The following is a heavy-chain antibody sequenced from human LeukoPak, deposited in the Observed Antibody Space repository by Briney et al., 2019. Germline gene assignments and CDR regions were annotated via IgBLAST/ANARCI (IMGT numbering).Heavy chain of an antibody. Sequence: HPWGSMRLSCAVSRITLSNYGMSWVRQAPGKGLEWVAGISGSGGGTNYADSVKGRFTISRDNSKNTLYRQMNSLRAEDTAVYYCAKRGVVIRVILVGFHKEAYYFDSWGQGALVTVSS. J-gene: IGHJ4*02. D-gene: IGHD3-22*01. CDR1: RITLSNYG. V-gene: IGHV3-23*01. CDR2: ISGSGGGT. CDR3: AKRGVVIRVILVGFHKEAYYFDS.